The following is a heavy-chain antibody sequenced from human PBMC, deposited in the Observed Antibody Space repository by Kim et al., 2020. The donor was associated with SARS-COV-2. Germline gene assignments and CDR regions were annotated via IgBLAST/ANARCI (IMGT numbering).Heavy chain of an antibody. CDR2: INSDGSST. CDR1: GFTFSSYW. J-gene: IGHJ5*02. D-gene: IGHD3-22*01. CDR3: ARDLEIVVSPPLFDP. Sequence: GGSLRLSCAASGFTFSSYWMHWVRQAPGKGLVWVSRINSDGSSTSYADSVKGRFTISRDNAKNTLYLQMNSLRAEDTAVYYCARDLEIVVSPPLFDPWGQGTLVTVSS. V-gene: IGHV3-74*01.